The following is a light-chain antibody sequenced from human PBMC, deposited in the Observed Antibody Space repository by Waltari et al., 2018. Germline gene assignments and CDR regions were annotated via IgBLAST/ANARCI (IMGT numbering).Light chain of an antibody. Sequence: IQLTQSPSSLSASVGDRVTITCRASQGISSYLAWYQQKPGKAPNLLIYAAFTLQSGVPSRFSGSGSGTDFTLTISSLQHEEFATYYCQQFNTYPLTFGQGTRLEIK. CDR1: QGISSY. J-gene: IGKJ5*01. CDR3: QQFNTYPLT. CDR2: AAF. V-gene: IGKV1-9*01.